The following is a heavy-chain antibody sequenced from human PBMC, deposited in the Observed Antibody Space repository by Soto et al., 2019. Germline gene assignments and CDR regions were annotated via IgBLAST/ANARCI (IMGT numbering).Heavy chain of an antibody. J-gene: IGHJ5*01. Sequence: QVQLVESGGGVVQPGRSLRLSCAASGFAFSGHGMHWVRQAPGKGLEWLAVIVDGGSEDHYADSVRGRFTISRDNSKNILYLEMNNLRVEDTAVYYCARDDLYEDNGLDSWGQGTLVPVSP. V-gene: IGHV3-33*01. D-gene: IGHD3-3*01. CDR1: GFAFSGHG. CDR2: IVDGGSED. CDR3: ARDDLYEDNGLDS.